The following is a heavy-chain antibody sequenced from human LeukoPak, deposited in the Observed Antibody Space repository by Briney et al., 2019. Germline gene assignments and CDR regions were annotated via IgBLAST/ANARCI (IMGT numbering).Heavy chain of an antibody. D-gene: IGHD1-26*01. Sequence: PSETLSLTCTVSGGSISSGSYYWSWIRQPAGKGLEWIGRIYTSGSTNYNPSLKSRVTISVDTSKNQFSLKLSSVTAADTAVYYCASSEAEWELRWGQGTLVTVSS. CDR3: ASSEAEWELR. V-gene: IGHV4-61*02. CDR1: GGSISSGSYY. J-gene: IGHJ4*02. CDR2: IYTSGST.